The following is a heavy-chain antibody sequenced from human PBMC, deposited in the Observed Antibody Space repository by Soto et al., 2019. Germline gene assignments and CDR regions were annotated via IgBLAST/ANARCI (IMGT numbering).Heavy chain of an antibody. Sequence: QVQLVESEGGVVQPGRSLRLSCTASGFTFSNYGMHWVRQAPGKGLEWVTVISYDGNVAYYADSVKGRFTSSRDNSKNTLCLQMNSLRTEDTAVYYGAKEGPITNWYFAYWGQGTLVTVSS. CDR3: AKEGPITNWYFAY. CDR1: GFTFSNYG. J-gene: IGHJ4*02. CDR2: ISYDGNVA. V-gene: IGHV3-30*18. D-gene: IGHD1-1*01.